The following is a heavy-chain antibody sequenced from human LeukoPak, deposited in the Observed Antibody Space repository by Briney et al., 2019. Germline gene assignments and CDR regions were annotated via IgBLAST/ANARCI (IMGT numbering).Heavy chain of an antibody. J-gene: IGHJ5*02. V-gene: IGHV4-61*02. D-gene: IGHD4-11*01. CDR3: ARTSTLTTAFDI. CDR1: GGFISSGYYY. CDR2: IYTGGST. Sequence: SETLSLTCSVSGGFISSGYYYWSWLRQPAGKGLEWFGRIYTGGSTNYNPSLKSRVTISMDTSKNQFSLKLTSVTAADTAVYYCARTSTLTTAFDIWGQGTLVTVSS.